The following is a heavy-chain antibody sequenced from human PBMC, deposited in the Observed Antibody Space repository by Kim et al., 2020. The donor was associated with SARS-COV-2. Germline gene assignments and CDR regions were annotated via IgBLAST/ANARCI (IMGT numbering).Heavy chain of an antibody. Sequence: YADSVKGRFTISRDNSKNTLYLQMNSLRAEDTAVYYCAKSAMVHPILDYWGQGTLVTVSS. J-gene: IGHJ4*02. D-gene: IGHD5-18*01. V-gene: IGHV3-23*01. CDR3: AKSAMVHPILDY.